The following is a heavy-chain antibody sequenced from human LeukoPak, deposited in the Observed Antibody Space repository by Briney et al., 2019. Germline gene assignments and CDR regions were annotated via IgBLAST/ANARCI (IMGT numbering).Heavy chain of an antibody. J-gene: IGHJ3*02. CDR3: ARDYDSTRPNAFDI. V-gene: IGHV3-21*01. CDR2: ITSGSTYL. Sequence: GGSLRLSCAASGFTFSSYSMNWVRQAPGKGLEWVSSITSGSTYLYYADSLKGRFTISRDNTKNSLYLQMNSLRAEDTAVYYCARDYDSTRPNAFDIWGQGTMVTVSS. CDR1: GFTFSSYS. D-gene: IGHD3-22*01.